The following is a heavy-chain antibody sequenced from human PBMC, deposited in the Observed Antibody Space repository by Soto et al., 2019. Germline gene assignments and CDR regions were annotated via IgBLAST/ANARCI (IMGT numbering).Heavy chain of an antibody. CDR2: IIPIFGTA. CDR3: ARDGEVGSGYDSYYYGMDV. V-gene: IGHV1-69*12. CDR1: GGTFSSYA. D-gene: IGHD5-12*01. J-gene: IGHJ6*02. Sequence: QVQLVQSGAEVKKPGSSVKVSCKASGGTFSSYAISWVRQAPGQGLEWMGGIIPIFGTANYAQKFQGRVTITADESTSTAYMELSSLRSEDTAVYYCARDGEVGSGYDSYYYGMDVWGQGTTVTVSS.